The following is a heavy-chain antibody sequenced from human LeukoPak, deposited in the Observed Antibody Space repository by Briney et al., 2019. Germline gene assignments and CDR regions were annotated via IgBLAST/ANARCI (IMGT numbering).Heavy chain of an antibody. CDR3: ASQTKYYYGSGSYWTAFDI. J-gene: IGHJ3*02. Sequence: PAGPLRLSCAASGFTFDDHAMRWVRQAPGEGLEWVSLIGTVGSTKYADSVKGRFTISRGSSKNSLYLEMHSLRTEDTALYYCASQTKYYYGSGSYWTAFDIWGQGTMVTVSS. CDR1: GFTFDDHA. V-gene: IGHV3-43*02. D-gene: IGHD3-10*01. CDR2: IGTVGST.